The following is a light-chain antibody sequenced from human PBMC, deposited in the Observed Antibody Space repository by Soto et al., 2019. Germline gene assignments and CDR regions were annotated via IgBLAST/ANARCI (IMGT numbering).Light chain of an antibody. CDR2: DVS. V-gene: IGLV2-14*03. CDR3: SSYTSSSTPV. J-gene: IGLJ2*01. CDR1: SSDIGGYNY. Sequence: QSALTQPASVSGSPGQSITLSCTGTSSDIGGYNYVSWYQHHPGKAPKLMIYDVSDRPSGVSNRFSGSKSGNTASLTISGLQADDEADYYCSSYTSSSTPVFGGGTKLTVL.